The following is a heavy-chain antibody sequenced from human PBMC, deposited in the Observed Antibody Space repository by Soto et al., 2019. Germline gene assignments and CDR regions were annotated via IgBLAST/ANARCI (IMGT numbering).Heavy chain of an antibody. CDR1: GFTFSSYW. J-gene: IGHJ4*02. Sequence: EVQLVESGGGLVQPGGSLRLSCAASGFTFSSYWMHWVRQAPGKGRVWVSRITSDGSSTSYADSVKGRFTISRDNAKNTLYLQMNSLRAADTAVYYCATAVHFDYWGQGTLVTVSS. D-gene: IGHD2-2*01. V-gene: IGHV3-74*01. CDR2: ITSDGSST. CDR3: ATAVHFDY.